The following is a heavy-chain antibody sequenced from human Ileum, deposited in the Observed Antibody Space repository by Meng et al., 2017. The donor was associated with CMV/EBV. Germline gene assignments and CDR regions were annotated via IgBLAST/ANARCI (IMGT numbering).Heavy chain of an antibody. D-gene: IGHD3-3*01. Sequence: QVQLAQYGAELKKPGASVTVSCKASGYTFTSNNMIWVRQAPGQGPEWMGWIDTNTGNPTYAQCFTGRFVFSFDTSVSTAYLQISSLEAEDPAVSYCARDGLSGHYYDYWGHGTLVTVSS. CDR2: IDTNTGNP. V-gene: IGHV7-4-1*02. CDR3: ARDGLSGHYYDY. J-gene: IGHJ4*01. CDR1: GYTFTSNN.